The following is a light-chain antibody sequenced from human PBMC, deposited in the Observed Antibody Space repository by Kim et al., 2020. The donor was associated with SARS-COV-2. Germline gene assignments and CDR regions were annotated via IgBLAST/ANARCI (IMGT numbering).Light chain of an antibody. J-gene: IGLJ2*01. CDR1: KLGDKY. CDR3: QPWDINTYVV. V-gene: IGLV3-1*01. Sequence: SYELTHPPSVSMSPGQTASITCSGDKLGDKYACWYQQKPGQSPVLVIYQDRKRPSGIPERFSGSNSGNTATLTISGTQAMDEADYYCQPWDINTYVVFGGGTQLTVL. CDR2: QDR.